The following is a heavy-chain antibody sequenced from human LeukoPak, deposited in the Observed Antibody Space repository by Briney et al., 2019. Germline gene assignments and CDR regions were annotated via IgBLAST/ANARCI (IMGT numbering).Heavy chain of an antibody. D-gene: IGHD2-2*01. CDR2: INPSGGST. V-gene: IGHV1-46*01. J-gene: IGHJ4*02. CDR1: GYTFTSYY. CDR3: ARGNIVVVPAAHEYYFDY. Sequence: GASVKVFCKASGYTFTSYYMHWVRQAPGQGLEWMGIINPSGGSTSYAQKFQGRVTMTRNTSTSTVYMELSSLRSEDTAVYYCARGNIVVVPAAHEYYFDYWGQGTLVTVSS.